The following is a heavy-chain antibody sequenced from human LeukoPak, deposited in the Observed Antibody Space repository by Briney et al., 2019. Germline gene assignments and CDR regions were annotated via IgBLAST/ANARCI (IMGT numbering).Heavy chain of an antibody. J-gene: IGHJ4*02. CDR2: INQDGSEK. Sequence: GGSLRLSCAASGFTFSNYWMSCVRQAPGKGLEWVANINQDGSEKIYVDSVKGRLTMSRDNAKNSLFLQMSSLRADDTAVYYCARVGYSSSSKDYWGQGTLVTVSS. V-gene: IGHV3-7*01. CDR1: GFTFSNYW. CDR3: ARVGYSSSSKDY. D-gene: IGHD6-6*01.